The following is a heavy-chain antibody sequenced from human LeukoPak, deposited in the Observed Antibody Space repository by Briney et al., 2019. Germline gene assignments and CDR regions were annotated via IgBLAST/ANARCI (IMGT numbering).Heavy chain of an antibody. V-gene: IGHV4-59*12. Sequence: PSETLSLTCTVSGGSISSYYWSRIRQPPGKGLEWIGYIYYSGSTNYNPSLKSRVTISVDTSKNQFSLKLSSVTAADTAVYYCARGIYHFDYWGQGTLVTVPS. J-gene: IGHJ4*02. CDR3: ARGIYHFDY. CDR2: IYYSGST. D-gene: IGHD2-2*02. CDR1: GGSISSYY.